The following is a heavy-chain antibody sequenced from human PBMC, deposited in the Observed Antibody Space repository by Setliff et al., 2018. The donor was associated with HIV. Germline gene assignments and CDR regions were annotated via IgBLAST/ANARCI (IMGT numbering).Heavy chain of an antibody. V-gene: IGHV1-69-2*01. D-gene: IGHD3-10*01. CDR3: ATSRVVRRVPLPFDY. CDR2: IDPVNGET. J-gene: IGHJ4*01. Sequence: ASVKVSCKASRYTFTNYYIHWVQQAPGKGLEWMGRIDPVNGETTYAENFQGRVAITADTSTDTAYLKLSSLKSDDTAVYYCATSRVVRRVPLPFDYWGQGTLVTVSS. CDR1: RYTFTNYY.